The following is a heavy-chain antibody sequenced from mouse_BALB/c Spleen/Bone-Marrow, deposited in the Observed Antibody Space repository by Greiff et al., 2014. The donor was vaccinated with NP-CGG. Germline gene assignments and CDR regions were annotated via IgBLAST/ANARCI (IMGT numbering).Heavy chain of an antibody. V-gene: IGHV14-3*02. CDR3: ARYSRYYYAMDY. CDR2: IDPANGNT. Sequence: VQLQQSGAGLVKPGASVKLSCTASGFNIKDTYMHWVKQRPEQGLEWIGRIDPANGNTKYDPKFQGKATITADTSSNTAYLQLSSLTSEDTAVYYCARYSRYYYAMDYWGQGTSVTVSS. J-gene: IGHJ4*01. CDR1: GFNIKDTY.